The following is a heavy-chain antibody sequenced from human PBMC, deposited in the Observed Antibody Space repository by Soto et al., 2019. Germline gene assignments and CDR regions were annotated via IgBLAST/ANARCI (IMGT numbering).Heavy chain of an antibody. CDR2: ISSSSSYI. D-gene: IGHD3-3*01. CDR3: ARVTDDRITIFGVVIIAYYFDY. J-gene: IGHJ4*02. V-gene: IGHV3-21*01. CDR1: GFTFSSYS. Sequence: GSLRLSCAASGFTFSSYSMNWVRQAPGKGLEWVSSISSSSSYIYYADSVKGRFTISRDNAKNSLYLQMNSLRAEDTAVYYCARVTDDRITIFGVVIIAYYFDYWGQGTLVTVSS.